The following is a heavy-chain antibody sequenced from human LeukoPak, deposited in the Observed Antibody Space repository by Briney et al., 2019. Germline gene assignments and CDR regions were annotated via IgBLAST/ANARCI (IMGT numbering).Heavy chain of an antibody. V-gene: IGHV4-61*02. J-gene: IGHJ5*02. CDR3: AKGAGGFSYYNWFDP. CDR1: GGSISSTSYY. CDR2: IYTSGST. Sequence: PSETLSLTCTVSGGSISSTSYYWTWIRQPAGKGLEWIGRIYTSGSTNYNPSLKSRVTISLDASKNQFSLKLRSVTAADTAVYYCAKGAGGFSYYNWFDPWGQGTLVTVSS. D-gene: IGHD5-18*01.